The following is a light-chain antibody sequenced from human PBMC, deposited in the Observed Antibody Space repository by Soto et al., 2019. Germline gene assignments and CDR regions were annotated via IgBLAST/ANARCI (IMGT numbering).Light chain of an antibody. CDR3: GSYTSSSTLV. CDR2: DVS. V-gene: IGLV2-14*01. Sequence: QSALTQPASVSGSPGQSITISCTGTSSDVGGYNYVSWYQQHPGKAPKLMIYDVSNRPSGVSNRFSGSKSGNTASLTISGLKAEDEADYYCGSYTSSSTLVFGGGTKLTVL. J-gene: IGLJ3*02. CDR1: SSDVGGYNY.